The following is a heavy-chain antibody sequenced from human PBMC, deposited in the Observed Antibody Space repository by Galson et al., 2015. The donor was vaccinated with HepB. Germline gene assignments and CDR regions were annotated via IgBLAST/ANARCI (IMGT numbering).Heavy chain of an antibody. CDR3: ASDYCSTTSCYHYTFDY. CDR2: ISTSSNYI. CDR1: GFTFSGYS. Sequence: SLRLSCAASGFTFSGYSMNWVRQAPGKGLQWVSSISTSSNYIYYADSVRGRFTISRDNAKNSLYLQMNSLRAEDTAVYYCASDYCSTTSCYHYTFDYWGQGTLVTVSS. V-gene: IGHV3-21*01. D-gene: IGHD2-2*01. J-gene: IGHJ4*02.